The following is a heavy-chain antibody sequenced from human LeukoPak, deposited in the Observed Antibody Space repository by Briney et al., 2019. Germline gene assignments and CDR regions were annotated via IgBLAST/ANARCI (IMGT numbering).Heavy chain of an antibody. Sequence: GGSLRLSCAASGFIFSSYAMSWVRQAPGKGLEWVSIISGSGGGTYYANSVKGRITISRDNSKNTVYLEMNSLRAEDTAVYYCAKDSTGYSSSWYDSWGQGTLVTVSS. CDR3: AKDSTGYSSSWYDS. CDR2: ISGSGGGT. D-gene: IGHD6-13*01. CDR1: GFIFSSYA. V-gene: IGHV3-23*01. J-gene: IGHJ5*01.